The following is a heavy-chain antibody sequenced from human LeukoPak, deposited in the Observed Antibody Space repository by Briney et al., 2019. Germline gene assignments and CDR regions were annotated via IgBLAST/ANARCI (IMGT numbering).Heavy chain of an antibody. Sequence: PSQTLSLTCTVSGGSISSGGYYWSWIRQHPGKGLEWIGYIYYSGSTYYSPSLKSRVTISVDTSKNQFSLKLSSVTAADTAVYYCARSGITMVRGVIIPFDYWGQGTLVTVSS. CDR2: IYYSGST. D-gene: IGHD3-10*01. V-gene: IGHV4-31*03. J-gene: IGHJ4*02. CDR3: ARSGITMVRGVIIPFDY. CDR1: GGSISSGGYY.